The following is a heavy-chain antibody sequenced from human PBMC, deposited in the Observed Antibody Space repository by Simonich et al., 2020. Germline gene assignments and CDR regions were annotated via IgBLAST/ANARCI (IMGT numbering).Heavy chain of an antibody. D-gene: IGHD2-15*01. Sequence: QLQLQESGPGLVKPSETLSLTCTVSGGSISSSSYYWGWIRQPPGKGREWIGGINLSVDTHYNTSPKRRVTISVDTSKNQFSLKLSSVTAAETAVYYCARHKGYCSGGSCYSHWYFDLWGRGTLVTVSS. CDR1: GGSISSSSYY. CDR2: INLSVDT. V-gene: IGHV4-39*01. J-gene: IGHJ2*01. CDR3: ARHKGYCSGGSCYSHWYFDL.